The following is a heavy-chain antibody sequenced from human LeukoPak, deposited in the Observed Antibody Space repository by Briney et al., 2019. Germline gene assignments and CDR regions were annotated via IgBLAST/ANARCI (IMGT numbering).Heavy chain of an antibody. CDR3: AREGYYGSGSPPSLYFDY. Sequence: GGSLRLSCAASGFTFRNYVIHWVRQAPGKGLEWVAVTSSDLNVKLYADSVEGRFTLSRDNSRSTLYLQMNGLRPEDTAIYYCAREGYYGSGSPPSLYFDYWGQGTLVTVSS. D-gene: IGHD3-10*01. V-gene: IGHV3-30-3*01. CDR2: TSSDLNVK. J-gene: IGHJ4*02. CDR1: GFTFRNYV.